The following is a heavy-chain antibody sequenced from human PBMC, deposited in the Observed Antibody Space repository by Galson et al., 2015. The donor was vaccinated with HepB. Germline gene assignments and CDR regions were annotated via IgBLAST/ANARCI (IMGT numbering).Heavy chain of an antibody. CDR3: ARDRILAAAGSYYYYGMDV. D-gene: IGHD6-13*01. V-gene: IGHV1-18*01. Sequence: SVKVSCKASGYTFTSYGISWVRQAPGQGLEWMGWISAYNGNTNYAQKLQGRVTMTTDTSTSTAYMELRSLRSDDTAVYYCARDRILAAAGSYYYYGMDVWGQGTTVTVSS. CDR2: ISAYNGNT. J-gene: IGHJ6*02. CDR1: GYTFTSYG.